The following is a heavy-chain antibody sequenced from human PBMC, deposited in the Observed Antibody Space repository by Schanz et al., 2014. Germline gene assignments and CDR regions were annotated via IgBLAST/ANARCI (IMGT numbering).Heavy chain of an antibody. CDR2: IIPSLGLA. V-gene: IGHV1-69*02. J-gene: IGHJ4*02. D-gene: IGHD3-22*01. Sequence: VQLEQSGAEVKKPGSSVKVSCKASGGTFSSFGINWVRQAPGQGLEWMGRIIPSLGLAKYEQKFQDKVTITADTSTTTAYMELSSLRSEDTAVYYCAKQHGVIQQVSDYWGQGTLVTVSS. CDR3: AKQHGVIQQVSDY. CDR1: GGTFSSFG.